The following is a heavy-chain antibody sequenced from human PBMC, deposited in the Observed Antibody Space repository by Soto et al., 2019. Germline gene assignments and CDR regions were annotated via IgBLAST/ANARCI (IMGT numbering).Heavy chain of an antibody. CDR3: ARYPVWDYYYGLDV. Sequence: QVQLQESGPGLVKPSGTLSLTCAVSGDSISTSNWWPWVRQSPGKGLEWIGETYHNGNTNYNPSMKSRVTISVDKSKNQFSLHLASVTAADTAVYYCARYPVWDYYYGLDVWGQGTTVTVSS. J-gene: IGHJ6*02. V-gene: IGHV4-4*02. D-gene: IGHD3-16*01. CDR2: TYHNGNT. CDR1: GDSISTSNW.